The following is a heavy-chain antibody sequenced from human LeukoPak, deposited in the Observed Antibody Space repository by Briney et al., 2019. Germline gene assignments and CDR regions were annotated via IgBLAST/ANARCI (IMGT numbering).Heavy chain of an antibody. J-gene: IGHJ3*02. CDR2: ISCSGGST. V-gene: IGHV3-23*01. CDR1: GFTFSSYA. CDR3: AKFQRITMVRGVFDAFDI. D-gene: IGHD3-10*01. Sequence: GGSLRLSCAASGFTFSSYAMSWVRQAPGKGLEWVSAISCSGGSTYYADSVKGRFTISRDNSKNTLYLQMNSLRAEDTAVYYCAKFQRITMVRGVFDAFDIWGQGTMVTVSS.